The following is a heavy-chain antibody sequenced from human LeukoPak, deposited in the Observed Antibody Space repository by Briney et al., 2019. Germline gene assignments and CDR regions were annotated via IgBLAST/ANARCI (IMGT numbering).Heavy chain of an antibody. V-gene: IGHV4-34*01. CDR2: INHSGST. Sequence: SETLSLTCAVYGGSFSGYYWSWIRQPPGKGLEWIGEINHSGSTNYNPSLKSRVTISVDTSKNQFSLKLSSVTAADTAVYYCARGTPARFLEWLSARGDAFDIWGQGTMVTVSS. D-gene: IGHD3-3*01. J-gene: IGHJ3*02. CDR1: GGSFSGYY. CDR3: ARGTPARFLEWLSARGDAFDI.